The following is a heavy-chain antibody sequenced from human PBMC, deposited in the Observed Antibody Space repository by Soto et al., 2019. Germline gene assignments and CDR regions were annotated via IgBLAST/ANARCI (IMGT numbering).Heavy chain of an antibody. CDR3: ARDLVSRPLVGASVVRY. Sequence: ASVKVSCKASGYTFTSSGISWVRQAPGQGLEWMGWISAYNGNTNYAQKLQGRVTMTTATSTSTAYMELRSLRAEDTAVYSWARDLVSRPLVGASVVRYWGQGILVTVSA. CDR1: GYTFTSSG. V-gene: IGHV1-18*04. CDR2: ISAYNGNT. J-gene: IGHJ4*02. D-gene: IGHD1-26*01.